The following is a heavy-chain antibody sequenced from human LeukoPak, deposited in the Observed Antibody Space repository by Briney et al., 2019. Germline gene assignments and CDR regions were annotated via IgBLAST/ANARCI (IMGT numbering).Heavy chain of an antibody. CDR2: ISAYNGNT. V-gene: IGHV1-18*01. CDR1: GYTFTSYG. CDR3: ARVAAAHDAFDI. J-gene: IGHJ3*02. Sequence: ASVKASCRASGYTFTSYGISWVRQAPGQGLEWMGWISAYNGNTNYAQKLQGRVTMTTDTSTSTAYMELRSLRSDDTAVYYCARVAAAHDAFDIWGQGTMVTVSS. D-gene: IGHD6-13*01.